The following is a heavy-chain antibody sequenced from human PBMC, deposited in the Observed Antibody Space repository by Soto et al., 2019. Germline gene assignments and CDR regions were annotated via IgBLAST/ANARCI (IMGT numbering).Heavy chain of an antibody. V-gene: IGHV3-73*01. D-gene: IGHD3-16*02. J-gene: IGHJ4*02. CDR3: TRPGGMITFGGVIVDY. CDR2: IRSKANSYAT. Sequence: GGSLRLSCAASGFTFSGSAMHWVRQASGKGLEWVGRIRSKANSYATAYAASVKGRFTISRDDSKNTAYLQMNSLKTEDTAVYYCTRPGGMITFGGVIVDYWGQGTRVTVSS. CDR1: GFTFSGSA.